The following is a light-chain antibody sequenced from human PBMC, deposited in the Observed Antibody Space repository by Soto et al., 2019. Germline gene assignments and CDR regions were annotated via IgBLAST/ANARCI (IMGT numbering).Light chain of an antibody. CDR3: LQGSNWPHT. V-gene: IGKV2-30*01. Sequence: EVVMTQSPLSLPVTLGQPASISCRSSQSLLFTDGNTYLNWFQQRPGQSPRRLIHRFSIRDSGVPDRFSGSGSDTDFTLEISRVEAEDVGDYSGLQGSNWPHTFGQGTKLEIK. CDR1: QSLLFTDGNTY. CDR2: RFS. J-gene: IGKJ2*01.